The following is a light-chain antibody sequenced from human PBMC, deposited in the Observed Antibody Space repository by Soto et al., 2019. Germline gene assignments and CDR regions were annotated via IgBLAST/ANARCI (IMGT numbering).Light chain of an antibody. V-gene: IGKV3-20*01. J-gene: IGKJ1*01. CDR2: GAS. Sequence: ESVLTQSPGTLSLSPLEIATLSFRAIQSVTSNYLAWYQQKPGQAPRLVIYGASNRATGIPDRFSASGSGTDFTLTISRLEPEDFAVYYCQQYISSPLTFGQGTKVDI. CDR3: QQYISSPLT. CDR1: QSVTSNY.